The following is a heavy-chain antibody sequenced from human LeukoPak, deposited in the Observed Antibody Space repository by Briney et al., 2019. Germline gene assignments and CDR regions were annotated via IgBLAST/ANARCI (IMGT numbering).Heavy chain of an antibody. CDR2: ISSSSSYI. V-gene: IGHV3-21*01. Sequence: GGSLRLSCAASGFTFSSYSMNWVRQAPGKGLEWVSSISSSSSYIYYADSVKGRFTISRDNAKNSLYLQMNSLRAEDTAVYYCARMNLWYYDSSGLFDPWGQGTLVTVSS. J-gene: IGHJ5*02. CDR1: GFTFSSYS. CDR3: ARMNLWYYDSSGLFDP. D-gene: IGHD3-22*01.